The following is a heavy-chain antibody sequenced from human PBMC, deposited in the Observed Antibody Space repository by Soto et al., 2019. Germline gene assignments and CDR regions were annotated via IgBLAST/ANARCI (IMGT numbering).Heavy chain of an antibody. CDR3: ARGHTSNWYYYYFGMDV. V-gene: IGHV3-30*03. D-gene: IGHD1-1*01. CDR2: ISYAGVRI. J-gene: IGHJ6*02. Sequence: QVQVVESGGGVVQPGRSLRLSCAASGFTFRSYAMHWVRQAPGKGLEWVAVISYAGVRIYHADSVKGRFTISRDNSKDTLYLQKESLRAADTAVYYCARGHTSNWYYYYFGMDVWGQGTTVTVSS. CDR1: GFTFRSYA.